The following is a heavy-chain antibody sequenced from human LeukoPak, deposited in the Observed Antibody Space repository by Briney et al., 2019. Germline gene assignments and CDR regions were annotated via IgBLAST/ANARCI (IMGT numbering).Heavy chain of an antibody. CDR1: GFTFSSYA. CDR3: AKEEHYYDSSGYPFDY. V-gene: IGHV3-23*01. CDR2: ISGSGGST. Sequence: HPGGSLRRSCAASGFTFSSYAMSWVRQAPGKGLEWVSAISGSGGSTYYADSVKGRFTISRDNSKNTLYLQMNSLRAEDTAVYYCAKEEHYYDSSGYPFDYWGQGTLVTVSS. J-gene: IGHJ4*02. D-gene: IGHD3-22*01.